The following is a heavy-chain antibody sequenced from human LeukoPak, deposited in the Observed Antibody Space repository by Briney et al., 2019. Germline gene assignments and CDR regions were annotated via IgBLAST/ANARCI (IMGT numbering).Heavy chain of an antibody. J-gene: IGHJ6*03. D-gene: IGHD6-13*01. V-gene: IGHV1-69*13. CDR2: IIPIFGTA. CDR3: ARESQLVGYYYYYMDV. CDR1: GGTFSSYA. Sequence: SVEVSCKASGGTFSSYAISWVRQAPGQGLEWMGGIIPIFGTANYAQKFQGRVTITADESTSTAYMELSSLRSEDTAAYYCARESQLVGYYYYYMDVWGKGTTVTVSS.